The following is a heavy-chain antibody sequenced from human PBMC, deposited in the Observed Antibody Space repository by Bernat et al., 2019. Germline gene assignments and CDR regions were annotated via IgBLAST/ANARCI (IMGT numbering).Heavy chain of an antibody. D-gene: IGHD2-15*01. J-gene: IGHJ5*02. CDR1: GFTVSSNY. CDR2: IYSGGST. Sequence: EVQLVESGGGLVQPGGSLRLSCAASGFTVSSNYMSWVRQAPGKGLEWVSVIYSGGSTYYADSVKGRFTISRDNSKNTLYLQMNSLRAEDTAVYDCASLRRYCSGGSGYSVGFDPWGQGTLVTVSS. CDR3: ASLRRYCSGGSGYSVGFDP. V-gene: IGHV3-66*01.